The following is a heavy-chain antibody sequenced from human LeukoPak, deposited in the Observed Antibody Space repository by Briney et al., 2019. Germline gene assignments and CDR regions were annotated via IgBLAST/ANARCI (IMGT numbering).Heavy chain of an antibody. CDR3: ARDGLAYCGGDCYTNWFDP. Sequence: PETLSLTCTVSGGSISSYYWSWIRQPAGKGLEWIGRIYTSGSTNYNPSLKSRVTMSVDTSKNQFSLKLSSVTAADTAVYYCARDGLAYCGGDCYTNWFDPWGQGTLVTVSS. J-gene: IGHJ5*02. CDR1: GGSISSYY. D-gene: IGHD2-21*02. V-gene: IGHV4-4*07. CDR2: IYTSGST.